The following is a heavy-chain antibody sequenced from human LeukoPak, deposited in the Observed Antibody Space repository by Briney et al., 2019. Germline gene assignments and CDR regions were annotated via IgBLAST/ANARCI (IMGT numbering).Heavy chain of an antibody. Sequence: GASVTVSCKASGYTFTSYGISWVRQAPGQGLEWMGWISAYNGNTNYAQKLQGRVTMTTDTSTSTAYMELRSLRSDDTAVYYCARYSGSYSPELNFDYWGQGTLVTVSS. CDR3: ARYSGSYSPELNFDY. V-gene: IGHV1-18*01. J-gene: IGHJ4*02. CDR2: ISAYNGNT. CDR1: GYTFTSYG. D-gene: IGHD1-26*01.